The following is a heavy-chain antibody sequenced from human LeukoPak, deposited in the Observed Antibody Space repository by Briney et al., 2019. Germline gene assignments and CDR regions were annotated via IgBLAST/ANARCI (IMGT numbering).Heavy chain of an antibody. CDR1: GYTFTSYG. J-gene: IGHJ6*02. Sequence: ASVKVSCKASGYTFTSYGISWVRQAPGQGLEWMGWISAYNGNTNYAQKLQGRVTMTTDTSTSTAYMELRSLRSDDTAVYYCARTGDPGYYDFWSGYYTVSYYYGMDVWGQGTTVTVSS. CDR2: ISAYNGNT. V-gene: IGHV1-18*01. D-gene: IGHD3-3*01. CDR3: ARTGDPGYYDFWSGYYTVSYYYGMDV.